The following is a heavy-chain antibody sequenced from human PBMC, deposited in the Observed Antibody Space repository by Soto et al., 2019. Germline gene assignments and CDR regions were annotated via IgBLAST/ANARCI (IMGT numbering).Heavy chain of an antibody. J-gene: IGHJ6*03. Sequence: EVQLVESGGGLVKPGGSLRLSCAASGFTFSSYSMNWVRQAPGKGLEWVSSISSSSSYIYYADSVKGRFTISRDNAKNSLYLQMNSLRAEDTAVYYCARKDIVVAGDYYYYMDVWGKGTTVTVSS. V-gene: IGHV3-21*01. D-gene: IGHD2-15*01. CDR1: GFTFSSYS. CDR3: ARKDIVVAGDYYYYMDV. CDR2: ISSSSSYI.